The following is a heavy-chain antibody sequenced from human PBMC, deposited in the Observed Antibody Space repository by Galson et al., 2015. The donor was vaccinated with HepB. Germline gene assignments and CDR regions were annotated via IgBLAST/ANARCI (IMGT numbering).Heavy chain of an antibody. V-gene: IGHV3-33*01. CDR2: TWYDGSNK. CDR1: GFTFSSYG. CDR3: ARGTQGGYSYGY. Sequence: SLRLSCAASGFTFSSYGMHWVRQAPGKGLEWVAVTWYDGSNKYYADSVKGRFTISRDNSKNTLYLQMNSLRAEDTAVYYCARGTQGGYSYGYWGQGTLVTVSS. D-gene: IGHD5-18*01. J-gene: IGHJ4*02.